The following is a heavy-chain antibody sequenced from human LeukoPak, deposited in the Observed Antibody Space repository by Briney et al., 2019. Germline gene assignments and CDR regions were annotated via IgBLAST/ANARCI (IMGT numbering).Heavy chain of an antibody. Sequence: GGSLRLSCAASGFTFSSYAMNWVRQAPGKGLEWVSVISDSGGSTYYADSVKGRFTITRDNSKNTLYLQMNSLRAEDTAVYYCARVRGYCSSTSCYDDYWGQGTLVTVSS. CDR1: GFTFSSYA. CDR3: ARVRGYCSSTSCYDDY. V-gene: IGHV3-23*01. CDR2: ISDSGGST. J-gene: IGHJ4*02. D-gene: IGHD2-2*01.